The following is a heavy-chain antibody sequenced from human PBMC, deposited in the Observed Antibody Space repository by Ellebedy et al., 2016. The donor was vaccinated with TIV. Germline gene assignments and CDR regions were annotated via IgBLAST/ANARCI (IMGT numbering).Heavy chain of an antibody. Sequence: GGSLRLSCAASGFTFTNYWMHWVRQAPGKGPVWVSRINTDGTSTRYADSVKGRFTISRDNAKNMVYLQMNSPRAEDTAVYYCATYTSTTSLDHWGRGTLVTVSP. V-gene: IGHV3-74*01. CDR1: GFTFTNYW. D-gene: IGHD6-13*01. CDR3: ATYTSTTSLDH. CDR2: INTDGTST. J-gene: IGHJ4*02.